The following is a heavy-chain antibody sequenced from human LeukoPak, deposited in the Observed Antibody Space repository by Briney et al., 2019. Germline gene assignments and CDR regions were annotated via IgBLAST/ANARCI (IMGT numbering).Heavy chain of an antibody. D-gene: IGHD2-21*02. J-gene: IGHJ3*02. CDR2: IYPGDSDT. V-gene: IGHV5-51*01. CDR3: ARRPPLGDWAYDANDAFDI. CDR1: GYSFTSYW. Sequence: PGESLKISCKGSGYSFTSYWIGWVRQMPGKGLEWMGIIYPGDSDTGYSPSFQGQVTISADKSISTAYLQWSSLKASDTAMYYCARRPPLGDWAYDANDAFDIWGQGTMVTVSS.